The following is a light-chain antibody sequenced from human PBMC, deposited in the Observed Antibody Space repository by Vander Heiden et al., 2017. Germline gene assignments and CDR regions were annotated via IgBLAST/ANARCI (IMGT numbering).Light chain of an antibody. CDR2: DVS. CDR3: SSYTSSSTGV. Sequence: FALPPPPSVSGSPGPPATISCTGTSSDVGDYNYVSWYQQHPGKAPKLMIYDVSNRPSGVSNRFSGSKSGNTASLTISGRQAEDEADYYCSSYTSSSTGVFGTGTKVTVL. J-gene: IGLJ1*01. CDR1: SSDVGDYNY. V-gene: IGLV2-14*01.